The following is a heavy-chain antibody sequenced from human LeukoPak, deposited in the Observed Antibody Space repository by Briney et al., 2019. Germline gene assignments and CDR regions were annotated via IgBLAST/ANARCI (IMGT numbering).Heavy chain of an antibody. Sequence: GGFLRLSCAASGFTFSSYSMNWARQAPGKGLEWVSSISSSSSYIYYADSVKGRFTISRDNAKNSLYLQMNSLRAEDTAVYYCASIAAADPGDAFDIWGQGTMVTVSS. CDR1: GFTFSSYS. J-gene: IGHJ3*02. D-gene: IGHD6-13*01. V-gene: IGHV3-21*01. CDR3: ASIAAADPGDAFDI. CDR2: ISSSSSYI.